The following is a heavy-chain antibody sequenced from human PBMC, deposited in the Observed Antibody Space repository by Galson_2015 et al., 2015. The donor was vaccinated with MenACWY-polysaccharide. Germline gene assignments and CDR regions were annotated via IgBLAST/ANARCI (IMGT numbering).Heavy chain of an antibody. CDR3: ASALESLDYGPAVDYFDY. CDR2: IYYSGST. J-gene: IGHJ4*02. CDR1: GGSISSSSYY. V-gene: IGHV4-39*01. D-gene: IGHD4-17*01. Sequence: SETLSLTCTVSGGSISSSSYYWGWIRQPPGKGLEWIGSIYYSGSTYYNPSLKSRVTISVDTSKNQFSLKLSSVTAADTAVYYCASALESLDYGPAVDYFDYWGQGTLVTVSS.